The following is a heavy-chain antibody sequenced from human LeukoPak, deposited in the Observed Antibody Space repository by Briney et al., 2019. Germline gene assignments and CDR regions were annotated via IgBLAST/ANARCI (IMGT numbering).Heavy chain of an antibody. CDR3: ARDFAGHNYYDNSGYYRGY. J-gene: IGHJ4*02. D-gene: IGHD3-22*01. CDR1: GFTFSSYE. CDR2: ISSSGSTI. V-gene: IGHV3-48*03. Sequence: SGGSLRLSCAASGFTFSSYEMNWVRQAPGKGLEWVSYISSSGSTIYYADSVKGRFTISRDNAKNSLYLQMNSLRAEDTAVYYCARDFAGHNYYDNSGYYRGYWGQGTLVTVSS.